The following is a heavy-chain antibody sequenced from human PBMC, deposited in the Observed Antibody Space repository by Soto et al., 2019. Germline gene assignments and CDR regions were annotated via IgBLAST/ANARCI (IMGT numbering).Heavy chain of an antibody. CDR3: AKSPMVRTFHYGMEV. CDR2: INEEGTER. V-gene: IGHV3-7*05. D-gene: IGHD2-8*01. J-gene: IGHJ6*02. Sequence: EVQLVESGGGLVQPGGSLRVSCAASGFSFSSYWMSWVRHGPGKGLEWVADINEEGTERYYADSVKGRFTISSDNGENSVYLQMNNLRVDDTAVYSCAKSPMVRTFHYGMEVWGQGTTVTVSS. CDR1: GFSFSSYW.